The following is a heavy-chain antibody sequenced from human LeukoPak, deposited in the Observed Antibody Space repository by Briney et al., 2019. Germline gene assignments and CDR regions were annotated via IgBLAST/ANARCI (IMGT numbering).Heavy chain of an antibody. V-gene: IGHV3-30-3*01. Sequence: GGSLRLSCTASGFTLSRHAMHWVRQAPGKGLEWVAVISYDGSNKYYADSVKGRFTISRDNSKNTLYLQMNSLRAEDTAVYYCAKDRDYGASGYYFDYWGQGTLVTVSS. CDR1: GFTLSRHA. CDR3: AKDRDYGASGYYFDY. J-gene: IGHJ4*02. D-gene: IGHD4-17*01. CDR2: ISYDGSNK.